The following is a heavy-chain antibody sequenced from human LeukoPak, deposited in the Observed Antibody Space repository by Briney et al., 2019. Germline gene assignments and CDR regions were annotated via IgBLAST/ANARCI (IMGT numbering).Heavy chain of an antibody. D-gene: IGHD5-24*01. CDR3: ARDRYGDGFAHFDY. Sequence: GSSVKVSCKASGGTFTSYAMHWVRQAPGQGHEWMGWITPSGGTNYPQKFQGRVAITRDTSITTAYMDLSRLTSDDTAVYYCARDRYGDGFAHFDYWGQGALVTVSS. V-gene: IGHV1-2*02. J-gene: IGHJ4*02. CDR2: ITPSGGT. CDR1: GGTFTSYA.